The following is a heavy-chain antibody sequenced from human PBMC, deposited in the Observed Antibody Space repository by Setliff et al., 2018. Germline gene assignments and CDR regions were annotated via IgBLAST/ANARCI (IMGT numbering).Heavy chain of an antibody. CDR2: IKQDGSEK. Sequence: HPGGSLRLSCAASGFTFSSYWMSWVRQAPGKGLEWVANIKQDGSEKYHADSVKGRFTISRDNAKNSLYLQMTSLRAEDTAVYYCAREPTVTTLDYWGQGTLVTVSS. V-gene: IGHV3-7*01. J-gene: IGHJ4*02. D-gene: IGHD4-4*01. CDR1: GFTFSSYW. CDR3: AREPTVTTLDY.